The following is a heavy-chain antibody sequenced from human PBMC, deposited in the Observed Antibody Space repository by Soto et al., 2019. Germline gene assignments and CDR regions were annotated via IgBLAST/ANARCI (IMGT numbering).Heavy chain of an antibody. Sequence: QLQLQESGPGLVKPSETLSLTCTVSGGSISSXSYXWGXXXXPXGKGLEWIGSIYYSGSTYYNPSLKSRVXISVXTSKXXXXXXXXXXXXXXXXXXXXXXXXXXXXVAAFDYWGQGTLVTVSS. J-gene: IGHJ4*02. CDR2: IYYSGST. CDR1: GGSISSXSYX. CDR3: XXXXXXXXVAAFDY. V-gene: IGHV4-39*01. D-gene: IGHD6-19*01.